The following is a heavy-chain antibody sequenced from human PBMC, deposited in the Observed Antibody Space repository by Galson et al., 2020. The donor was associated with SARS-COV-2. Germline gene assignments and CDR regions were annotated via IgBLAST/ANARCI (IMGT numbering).Heavy chain of an antibody. CDR2: ISSNGGTS. CDR1: GFIFSDYA. J-gene: IGHJ5*02. Sequence: GRSLRLSCSASGFIFSDYAMHWVRQAPGKGLEYVSAISSNGGTSFYADSVNGRFTMSRDNSKNMFYLQMTALRLEDTAFYYCLSYSSTRQNHWGQGTLVTVSS. V-gene: IGHV3-64*04. CDR3: LSYSSTRQNH. D-gene: IGHD2-2*01.